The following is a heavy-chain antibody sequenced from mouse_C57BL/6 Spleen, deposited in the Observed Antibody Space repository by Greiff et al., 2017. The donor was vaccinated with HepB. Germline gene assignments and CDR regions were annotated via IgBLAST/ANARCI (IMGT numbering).Heavy chain of an antibody. V-gene: IGHV1-81*01. CDR1: GYTFTSYG. J-gene: IGHJ3*01. CDR3: ARGGYDEAY. Sequence: QVQLQQSGAELARPGASVKLSCKASGYTFTSYGISWVKQRTGQGLEWIGEIYPRSGNTYYNEKFKGKATLTADKSSSTAYMELRSLTSEDSAVYFCARGGYDEAYWGQGTLVTVSA. D-gene: IGHD2-2*01. CDR2: IYPRSGNT.